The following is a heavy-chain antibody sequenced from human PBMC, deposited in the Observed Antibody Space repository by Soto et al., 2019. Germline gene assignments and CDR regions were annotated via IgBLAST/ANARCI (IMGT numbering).Heavy chain of an antibody. CDR1: GYTFTSYD. V-gene: IGHV1-8*01. D-gene: IGHD4-4*01. Sequence: ASVKVSCKASGYTFTSYDINWVRQATGQGLEWMGWMNPNSGNTGYAQKFQGRVTMTRNTSISTAYMELSSLRSEDTAVYYCARGDKVTTLLRYYYSGIDVWGQGTTVTVSS. CDR3: ARGDKVTTLLRYYYSGIDV. CDR2: MNPNSGNT. J-gene: IGHJ6*02.